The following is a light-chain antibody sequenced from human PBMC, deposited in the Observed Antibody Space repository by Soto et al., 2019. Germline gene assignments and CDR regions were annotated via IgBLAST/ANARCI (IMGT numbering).Light chain of an antibody. Sequence: DIQMNQSPSSLSASVGDRVTITCQASQDINTYLNWYQQKSGKAPKLLIYDASDLETGVPSRFSGSGSGTDFTFTISSLQPEDIATYYCQQYDNLPLTFGGGTKVDIK. CDR2: DAS. J-gene: IGKJ4*01. CDR3: QQYDNLPLT. CDR1: QDINTY. V-gene: IGKV1-33*01.